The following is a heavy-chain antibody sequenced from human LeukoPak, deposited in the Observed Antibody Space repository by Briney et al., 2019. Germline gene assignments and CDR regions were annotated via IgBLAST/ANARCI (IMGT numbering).Heavy chain of an antibody. D-gene: IGHD6-13*01. CDR3: AYGSSWTYDFDY. CDR1: GFTFSTYG. V-gene: IGHV3-30*03. Sequence: GGSLRLSCAASGFTFSTYGMHWVRQAPGKGLEWVAVISPDGSNTYYADSVKGRFTISRDNSKNTLYLQMNSLRAEDTAVYYCAYGSSWTYDFDYWGQGTLVTVSS. CDR2: ISPDGSNT. J-gene: IGHJ4*02.